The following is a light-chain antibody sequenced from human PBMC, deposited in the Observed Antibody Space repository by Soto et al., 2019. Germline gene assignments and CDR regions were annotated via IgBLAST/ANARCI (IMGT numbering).Light chain of an antibody. CDR3: TSYAGSNTYV. V-gene: IGLV2-8*01. Sequence: QSVLTRPPSASGSPGQSVTISCTGTKNDIGVYDFVSWYQHHPGKAPRLIIYEVVQRPSGVPDRFSGSKSGNTASLTVSGLQAADEADYFCTSYAGSNTYVFGRGTKVTV. CDR2: EVV. CDR1: KNDIGVYDF. J-gene: IGLJ1*01.